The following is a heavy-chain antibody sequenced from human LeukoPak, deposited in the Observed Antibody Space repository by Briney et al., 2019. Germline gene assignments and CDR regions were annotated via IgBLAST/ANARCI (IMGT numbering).Heavy chain of an antibody. Sequence: GASVTVSCKASGGTFSSYTISWVRQAPGQGLEWMGRIIPILGIANYAQKFQGGVTITADKSTSTAYMELSSLRSEDTAVYYCASSIFGVVTDWYFDLWGRGTLVTVSS. J-gene: IGHJ2*01. CDR1: GGTFSSYT. V-gene: IGHV1-69*02. D-gene: IGHD3-3*01. CDR3: ASSIFGVVTDWYFDL. CDR2: IIPILGIA.